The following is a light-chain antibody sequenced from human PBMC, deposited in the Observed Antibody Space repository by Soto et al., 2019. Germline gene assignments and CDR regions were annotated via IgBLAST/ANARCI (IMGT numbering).Light chain of an antibody. V-gene: IGKV3-20*01. CDR3: QQYGSSGT. CDR2: GAS. Sequence: EIVLTQSPGTLSLSPGERATLACRASQSVSNNYLAWYQQQPGQAPRLLIYGASNRATGIPDRFSGSGSGTDVTLTISRLEPEDFAGYYCQQYGSSGTFGQGTKGEIQ. CDR1: QSVSNNY. J-gene: IGKJ1*01.